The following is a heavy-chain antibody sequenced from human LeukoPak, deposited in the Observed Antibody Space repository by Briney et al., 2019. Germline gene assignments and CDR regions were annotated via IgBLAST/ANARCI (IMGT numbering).Heavy chain of an antibody. CDR2: IYSGGST. CDR1: GFTVSSNY. Sequence: PGGSLRLSCAASGFTVSSNYMSWVRQAPGKGLEWVSVIYSGGSTYYADSVKGRFTISRDNSKNTLYLQMNSLRAEDTAVYYCARGILYYYDSSGYYRDYYFDYWGQGTLVTVSS. CDR3: ARGILYYYDSSGYYRDYYFDY. D-gene: IGHD3-22*01. J-gene: IGHJ4*02. V-gene: IGHV3-66*01.